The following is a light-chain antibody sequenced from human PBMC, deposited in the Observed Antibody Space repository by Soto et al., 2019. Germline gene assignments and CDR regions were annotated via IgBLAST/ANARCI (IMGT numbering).Light chain of an antibody. CDR2: YDS. Sequence: SYELTQPSSVSVAPGKTARITCGGNNIGNKNVHWYQQKPGQAPVLVIHYDSDRSSGIPERFSGSGSGNTATLTISRVEAGDEADYYCQVWDTSSDHVVVFGGGTKVTVL. CDR1: NIGNKN. V-gene: IGLV3-21*04. CDR3: QVWDTSSDHVVV. J-gene: IGLJ2*01.